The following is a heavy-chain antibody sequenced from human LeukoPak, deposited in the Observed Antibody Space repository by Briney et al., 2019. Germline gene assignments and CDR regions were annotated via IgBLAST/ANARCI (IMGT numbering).Heavy chain of an antibody. CDR1: GYTFTSYD. V-gene: IGHV1-8*01. Sequence: EASVKVSCKASGYTFTSYDINWVRQATGQGLEWMGWMNPNSGNTGYAQKFQGRVTMTRNTSISTAYMELSSLRSEDTAVYYCARGIARWLQVAFDIWGQGTMVTVSS. CDR2: MNPNSGNT. CDR3: ARGIARWLQVAFDI. J-gene: IGHJ3*02. D-gene: IGHD5-24*01.